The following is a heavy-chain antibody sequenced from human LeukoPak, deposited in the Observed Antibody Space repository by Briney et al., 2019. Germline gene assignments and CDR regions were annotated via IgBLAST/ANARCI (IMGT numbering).Heavy chain of an antibody. J-gene: IGHJ4*02. CDR1: GITFNSYA. CDR2: ISSSGGNT. D-gene: IGHD4-17*01. CDR3: AQRGTVTRGLDY. V-gene: IGHV3-23*01. Sequence: GSLRLSCTASGITFNSYAMSWVRQAPGKGLEWVSGISSSGGNTYYADSAKGRFTVSRDNSKNTLYLQMNSLSAEDTAVYYCAQRGTVTRGLDYWGQGTLVTVSS.